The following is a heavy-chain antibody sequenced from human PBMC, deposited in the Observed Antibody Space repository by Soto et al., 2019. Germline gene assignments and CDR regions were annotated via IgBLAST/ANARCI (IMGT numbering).Heavy chain of an antibody. Sequence: GASVKVSCKASGYTFTSYYMHWVRQAPGQGLEWMGIINPSGGSTSYAQKFQGRVTMTRDTSTSTVYMELSSLRSEDTAVYYCARGAEQQLVQNYSGMDVWGQGTTVTVSS. CDR2: INPSGGST. J-gene: IGHJ6*02. CDR1: GYTFTSYY. D-gene: IGHD6-13*01. CDR3: ARGAEQQLVQNYSGMDV. V-gene: IGHV1-46*01.